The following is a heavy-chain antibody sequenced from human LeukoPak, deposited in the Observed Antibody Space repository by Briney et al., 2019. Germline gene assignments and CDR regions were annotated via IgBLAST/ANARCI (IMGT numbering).Heavy chain of an antibody. Sequence: GPSLRLSCAASGFTFRNYAMHWVRQVPGKGPEWVSGISWNGDNIAYADSVKGRFTISRDNAKNSLSLQMNSLRAEDTAVYYCARDERWFGELSYFGYWGQGTLVTVSS. CDR2: ISWNGDNI. CDR1: GFTFRNYA. CDR3: ARDERWFGELSYFGY. J-gene: IGHJ4*02. D-gene: IGHD3-10*01. V-gene: IGHV3-9*01.